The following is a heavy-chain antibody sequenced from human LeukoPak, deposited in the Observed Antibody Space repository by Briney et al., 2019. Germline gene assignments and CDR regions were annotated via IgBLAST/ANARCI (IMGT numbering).Heavy chain of an antibody. CDR2: IIPILGIA. CDR3: ARDIVVNPYYYYGMDV. V-gene: IGHV1-69*04. Sequence: SVKVSCKASGGTFSSYAISWVRQAPGQGLEWMGRIIPILGIANYAQKFQGRVTITADKSTSTAYMELSSLRSEDTAVYYCARDIVVNPYYYYGMDVWGQGTTVTVSS. J-gene: IGHJ6*02. CDR1: GGTFSSYA. D-gene: IGHD2-15*01.